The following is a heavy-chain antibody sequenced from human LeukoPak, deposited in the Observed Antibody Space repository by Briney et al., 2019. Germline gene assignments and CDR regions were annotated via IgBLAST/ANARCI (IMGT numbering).Heavy chain of an antibody. V-gene: IGHV3-21*01. CDR1: GFPFSSYS. Sequence: KPGGSLRLSCAASGFPFSSYSMIWVRQAPGKGLEWVSSISSSSSYIYYADSVKGRCTIFRDNAKTSLYPQMNSLRAEDTAVYYCARDRPGKSGYFDYWGQGTLVTVSS. J-gene: IGHJ4*02. CDR2: ISSSSSYI. D-gene: IGHD3-22*01. CDR3: ARDRPGKSGYFDY.